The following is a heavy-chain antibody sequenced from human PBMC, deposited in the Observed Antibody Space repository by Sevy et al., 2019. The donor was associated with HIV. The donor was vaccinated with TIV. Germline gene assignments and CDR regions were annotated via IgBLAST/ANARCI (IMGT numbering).Heavy chain of an antibody. Sequence: GGSLRLSCAASGFSFSSYWMHWVRQAPGKGLEWVANIKQDESGKYYAASVKGRFTISRDNAKNSVYLQMNSLRPGDTAIYYCARGNSGSFDYWGQGTLVTVSS. CDR3: ARGNSGSFDY. CDR1: GFSFSSYW. V-gene: IGHV3-7*03. CDR2: IKQDESGK. D-gene: IGHD3-22*01. J-gene: IGHJ4*02.